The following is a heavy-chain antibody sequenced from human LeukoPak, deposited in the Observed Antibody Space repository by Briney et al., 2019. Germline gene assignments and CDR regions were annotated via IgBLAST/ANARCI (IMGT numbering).Heavy chain of an antibody. Sequence: SETLSLTCTVSGGSISSGDYYWSWIRQPPGKGLEWMGYIYYSGSTYYNPSLKSRVTISVDTSKNQFSLKLSSVTAADTAVYYCAREATQATVTTNSDAFDIWGQGTMVTVSS. J-gene: IGHJ3*02. D-gene: IGHD4-17*01. CDR3: AREATQATVTTNSDAFDI. CDR1: GGSISSGDYY. V-gene: IGHV4-30-4*01. CDR2: IYYSGST.